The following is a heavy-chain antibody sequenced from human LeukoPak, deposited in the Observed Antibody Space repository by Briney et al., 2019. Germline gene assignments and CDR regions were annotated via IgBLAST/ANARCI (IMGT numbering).Heavy chain of an antibody. CDR2: IYYSGST. CDR3: ASHVSGDYYYYYMDV. V-gene: IGHV4-31*03. CDR1: GGSISSGGYY. J-gene: IGHJ6*03. Sequence: SETLSLTCTVSGGSISSGGYYWSWIRQHPGKGLEWIGYIYYSGSTYYNPSLKSRVTLSVDTSKNQFSLKPSSVTAADTAVYYCASHVSGDYYYYYMDVWGKGTTVTVSS. D-gene: IGHD3-16*01.